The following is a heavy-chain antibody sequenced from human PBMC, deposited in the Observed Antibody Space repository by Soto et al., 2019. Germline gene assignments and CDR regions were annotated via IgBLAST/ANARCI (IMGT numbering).Heavy chain of an antibody. V-gene: IGHV4-34*01. CDR2: INHSGST. Sequence: QVQLQQWGAGLLKPSETLSLTCAVYGGSFSGYYWTWIRQPPGKGLEWIGEINHSGSTNYNPSLKSRVTISVDTSKNQFPLKLSSVTAADTAVYFCATGRTVASRFDYWGQGTLVTVSS. CDR3: ATGRTVASRFDY. J-gene: IGHJ4*02. CDR1: GGSFSGYY. D-gene: IGHD4-17*01.